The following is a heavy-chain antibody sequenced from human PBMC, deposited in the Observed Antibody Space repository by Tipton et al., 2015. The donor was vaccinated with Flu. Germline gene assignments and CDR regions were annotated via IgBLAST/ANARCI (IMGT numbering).Heavy chain of an antibody. CDR1: GYSFTRSW. D-gene: IGHD1-26*01. CDR3: TSPLSGSWPRAFNY. Sequence: VQLVQSGAEVKKPGESLKLSCKGSGYSFTRSWIGWVRQMPGKGLEWMGIIYPGDSDTRYSLSFEGQVTISADKSINTAYLQWSSLKASDTAMYYCTSPLSGSWPRAFNYWGQGTLVTVSS. J-gene: IGHJ4*02. V-gene: IGHV5-51*01. CDR2: IYPGDSDT.